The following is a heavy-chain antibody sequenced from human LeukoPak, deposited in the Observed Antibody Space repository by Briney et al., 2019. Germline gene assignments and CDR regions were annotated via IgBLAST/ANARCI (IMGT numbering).Heavy chain of an antibody. CDR2: IRYDGSNK. CDR1: GFTFSSYG. D-gene: IGHD2-2*01. V-gene: IGHV3-30*02. J-gene: IGHJ4*02. Sequence: PGGSLRLSCAASGFTFSSYGMHWVRQAPGEGLEWVAFIRYDGSNKYYADSVKGRFTISRDNSKNTLYLQMNSLRAEDTAVYYCAKEGMGVVPQGIDYWGQGTLVTVSS. CDR3: AKEGMGVVPQGIDY.